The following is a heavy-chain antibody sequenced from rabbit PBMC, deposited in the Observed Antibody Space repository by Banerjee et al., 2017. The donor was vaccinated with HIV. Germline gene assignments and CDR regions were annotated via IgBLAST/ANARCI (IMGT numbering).Heavy chain of an antibody. CDR3: ARDGAGGSFSSYGMDL. Sequence: QLVESGGGLVQPGGSLKLSCKASGFTLNNYYMNWVRQAPGKGLEWIGNIDPVFGITYFADWVNGRFTISSHNAQNTLYLQLNSLTAADTATYFCARDGAGGSFSSYGMDLWGPGTLVTVS. D-gene: IGHD8-1*01. CDR2: IDPVFGIT. V-gene: IGHV1S7*01. CDR1: GFTLNNYY. J-gene: IGHJ6*01.